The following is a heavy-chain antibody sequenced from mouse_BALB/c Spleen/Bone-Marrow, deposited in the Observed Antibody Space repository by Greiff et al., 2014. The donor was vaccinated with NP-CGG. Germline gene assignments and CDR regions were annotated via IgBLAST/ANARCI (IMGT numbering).Heavy chain of an antibody. J-gene: IGHJ3*01. V-gene: IGHV2-9*02. CDR3: ARDRGLGRFAY. CDR1: GFSLTSYG. CDR2: IWAGGST. D-gene: IGHD4-1*01. Sequence: QVQLQQPGPGLVAPSQSLSITRTVSGFSLTSYGVHWVRQPPGKGLEWLGVIWAGGSTNYNSALMSRLSISKDNSKSQVFLKMNSLQTDDTAMYYCARDRGLGRFAYWGQGTLVTVSA.